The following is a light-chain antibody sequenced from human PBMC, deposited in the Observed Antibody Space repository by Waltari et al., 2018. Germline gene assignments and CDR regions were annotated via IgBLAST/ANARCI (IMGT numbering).Light chain of an antibody. V-gene: IGKV1-5*01. CDR1: QSVGEW. J-gene: IGKJ1*01. CDR3: KQYDNNWT. Sequence: DIQMPQSPSTLSASVGDRVTITCRASQSVGEWLAWYQQKPGEAPKLLTFDASNLESGVPSRSSGSGFGTEFTLTISSLQPDDFAAYYCKQYDNNWTFGQGTKVEIK. CDR2: DAS.